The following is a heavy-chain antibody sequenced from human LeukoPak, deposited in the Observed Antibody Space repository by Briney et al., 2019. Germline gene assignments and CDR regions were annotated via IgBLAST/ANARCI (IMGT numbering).Heavy chain of an antibody. D-gene: IGHD3-22*01. V-gene: IGHV3-23*01. CDR1: GFTFSTSA. J-gene: IGHJ4*02. Sequence: GGSLRLSCVVSGFTFSTSAMSWVRQAPGKGLEWVSGISESGGSTYYADSVKGRFTISRDNAENTLYLQMNSLRVEDTAVYYCVRSAFHAGSGNYYDYWGQGTLVTVSS. CDR3: VRSAFHAGSGNYYDY. CDR2: ISESGGST.